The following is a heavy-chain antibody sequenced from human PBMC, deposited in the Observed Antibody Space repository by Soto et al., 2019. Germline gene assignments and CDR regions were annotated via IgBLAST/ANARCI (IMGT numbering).Heavy chain of an antibody. D-gene: IGHD2-8*01. CDR2: VSLTGDRT. J-gene: IGHJ4*02. CDR3: ARGGGYCTHTSCAIDS. V-gene: IGHV3-23*01. Sequence: EVQLLGSGGGLVQPGGSLRLSCVASRFSFSSYEKSWVRQAAGKGLEWVSRVSLTGDRTNYAGSVKGRFTVSRDNFKNTLYLEMDSLRPEDTAIYYCARGGGYCTHTSCAIDSWGRGTPVTVSS. CDR1: RFSFSSYE.